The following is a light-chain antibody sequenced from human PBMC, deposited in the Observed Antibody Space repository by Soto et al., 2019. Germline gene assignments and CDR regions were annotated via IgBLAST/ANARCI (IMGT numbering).Light chain of an antibody. V-gene: IGKV3D-15*01. Sequence: EIGITKSPSTLSVSQGERATLSCRASQSVSSNLAWYQQKPGQAPRLLIYGASSRATGIPDRFSGSGSGTDFTLTISSLQAEDVAVYYCQQYYSTPWTFGQGTKVDIK. CDR1: QSVSSN. CDR2: GAS. J-gene: IGKJ1*01. CDR3: QQYYSTPWT.